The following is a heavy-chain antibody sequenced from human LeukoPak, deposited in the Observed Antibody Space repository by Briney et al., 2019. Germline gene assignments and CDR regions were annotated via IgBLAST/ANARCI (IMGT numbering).Heavy chain of an antibody. D-gene: IGHD3-3*01. CDR3: ARVGLRFLEWTYIGY. V-gene: IGHV1-46*01. CDR1: GYTFTSYC. J-gene: IGHJ4*02. Sequence: GASVKVSCKASGYTFTSYCMHWVRQAPGQGLEWMGIINPSGGSTSYAQKFQGRVTMTRDTSTSTVYMELSSLRSEDTAVYYCARVGLRFLEWTYIGYWGQGTLVTVSS. CDR2: INPSGGST.